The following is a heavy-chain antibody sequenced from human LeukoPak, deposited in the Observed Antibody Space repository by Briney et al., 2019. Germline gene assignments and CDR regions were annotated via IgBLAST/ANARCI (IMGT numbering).Heavy chain of an antibody. CDR2: INPSGGST. J-gene: IGHJ3*02. CDR3: AREGGDGYNPDAFDI. CDR1: GYTFTSYY. D-gene: IGHD5-24*01. Sequence: GASVKVSCKASGYTFTSYYMHWVRQAPGQGLEWVGIINPSGGSTSYAQKFQGRVTMTRDMSTSTVYMELSSLRSEDTAVYYGAREGGDGYNPDAFDIWGQGTMVTVSS. V-gene: IGHV1-46*01.